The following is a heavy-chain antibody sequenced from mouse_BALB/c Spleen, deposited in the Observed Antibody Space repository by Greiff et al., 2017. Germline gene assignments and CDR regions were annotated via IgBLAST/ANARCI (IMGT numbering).Heavy chain of an antibody. CDR1: GYTFTDYW. D-gene: IGHD1-1*01. V-gene: IGHV1-69*02. Sequence: VQLQQPGAELVTPGASVKMSCKASGYTFTDYWMHWVKQRPGQGLEWIGAIDTSDSYTSYNQKFKGKATLTVDESSSTAYIQLSSLTSEDSAVYYCWRYCGSSDAMDYGGQGTSVTVSS. CDR3: WRYCGSSDAMDY. CDR2: IDTSDSYT. J-gene: IGHJ4*01.